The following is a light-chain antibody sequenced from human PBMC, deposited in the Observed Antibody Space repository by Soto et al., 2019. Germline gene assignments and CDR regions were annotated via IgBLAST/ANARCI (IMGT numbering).Light chain of an antibody. Sequence: EIVLTQSPGTLSLSPGERATLFCRASQSVSSSYLAWYQQKPGQAPRLLIYGASTRASGTPDRFSGSGSGPAFTGTAFTLTISGLEPEDSAVYYCQQYDNTPWTFGQGTKVEI. CDR2: GAS. V-gene: IGKV3-20*01. CDR3: QQYDNTPWT. CDR1: QSVSSSY. J-gene: IGKJ1*01.